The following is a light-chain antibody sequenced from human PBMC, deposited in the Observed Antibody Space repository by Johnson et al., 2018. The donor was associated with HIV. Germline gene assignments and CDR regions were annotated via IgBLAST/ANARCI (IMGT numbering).Light chain of an antibody. CDR3: GAWDSSLSAHYV. CDR1: SSNIGNNY. J-gene: IGLJ1*01. Sequence: QSVLTQPPSVSAAPGQKVTISCSGSSSNIGNNYVSWYQQLPGTAPKLLIYDNNTRPSGIPDRFSGSKSGTSATLAIPGLQTWSEADYYCGAWDSSLSAHYVFGTGTKVTVL. CDR2: DNN. V-gene: IGLV1-51*01.